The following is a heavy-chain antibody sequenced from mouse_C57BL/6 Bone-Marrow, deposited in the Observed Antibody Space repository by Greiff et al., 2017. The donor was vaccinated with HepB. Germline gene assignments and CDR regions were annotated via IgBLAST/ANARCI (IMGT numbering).Heavy chain of an antibody. CDR2: IDPETGGT. CDR1: GYTFTDYE. J-gene: IGHJ4*01. CDR3: TNYGSFYAMDY. V-gene: IGHV1-15*01. Sequence: QVQLKQSGAELVRPGASVTLSCKASGYTFTDYEMHWVKQTPVHGLEWIGAIDPETGGTAYNQKFKGEAILTADKSSSTAYMELRSLTSEDSAVYYCTNYGSFYAMDYWGQGTSVTVSS. D-gene: IGHD1-1*01.